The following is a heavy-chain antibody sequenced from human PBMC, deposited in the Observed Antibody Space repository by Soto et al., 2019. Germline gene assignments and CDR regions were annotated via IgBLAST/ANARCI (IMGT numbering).Heavy chain of an antibody. Sequence: GESLKISCKGSGYTFTDYWIGWVRQLPGKGLEWMGIIYPGDSDTRYSPSFQGHVTITVDKSTSTAYLQWNTLKASDTAMYYCARGSSNSDYYYYGMDVWGQGTTVTVSS. V-gene: IGHV5-51*01. CDR1: GYTFTDYW. CDR3: ARGSSNSDYYYYGMDV. D-gene: IGHD4-4*01. CDR2: IYPGDSDT. J-gene: IGHJ6*02.